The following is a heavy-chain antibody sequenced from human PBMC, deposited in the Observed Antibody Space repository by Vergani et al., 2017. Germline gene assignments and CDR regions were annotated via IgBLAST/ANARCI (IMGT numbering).Heavy chain of an antibody. Sequence: EVQLLESGGGLVQPGGSLRLSCAASGFTFSSYAMCWVRQAPGKGLEWVSAISGSGGSTYYADSVKGRFTISRDNSKNTLYLQMNSLRAEDTAVYYCAKGGSPFGYYFDYWGQGTLVTVSS. D-gene: IGHD3-16*01. CDR1: GFTFSSYA. CDR3: AKGGSPFGYYFDY. V-gene: IGHV3-23*01. J-gene: IGHJ4*02. CDR2: ISGSGGST.